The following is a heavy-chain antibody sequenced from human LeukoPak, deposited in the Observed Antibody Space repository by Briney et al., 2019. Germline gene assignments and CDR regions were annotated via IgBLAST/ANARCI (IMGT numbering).Heavy chain of an antibody. D-gene: IGHD2/OR15-2a*01. Sequence: GGSLRLSCAASGFTLRDYYMSWIRQAPGKGLEWISYMSSTGNTIYYAESVKGRFTVSRDSANNSMSLQMTSLRAEDSAVYYCARSSSYLTYFDLWGRDILVTVSS. CDR3: ARSSSYLTYFDL. J-gene: IGHJ2*01. CDR2: MSSTGNTI. CDR1: GFTLRDYY. V-gene: IGHV3-11*04.